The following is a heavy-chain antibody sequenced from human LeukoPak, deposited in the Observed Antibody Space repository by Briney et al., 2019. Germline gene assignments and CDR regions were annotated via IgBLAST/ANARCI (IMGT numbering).Heavy chain of an antibody. CDR2: ISWNSGSI. D-gene: IGHD3-10*01. CDR3: AKDAYGSGSYGAFDI. Sequence: GGSLRLSCAASGFTFRRYGMSWVRQAPGKGLEWVSSISWNSGSIAYADSVKGRFTISRDNAKNSLYLQMNSLRAEDTALYYCAKDAYGSGSYGAFDIWGQGTMVTVSS. CDR1: GFTFRRYG. V-gene: IGHV3-9*01. J-gene: IGHJ3*02.